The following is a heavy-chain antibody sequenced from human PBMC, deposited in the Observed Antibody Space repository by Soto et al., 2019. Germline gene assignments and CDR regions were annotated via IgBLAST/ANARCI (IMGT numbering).Heavy chain of an antibody. V-gene: IGHV1-18*04. CDR3: AREGAIVVVPAAIYYYYYGMDV. CDR2: ISAYNGNT. J-gene: IGHJ6*02. D-gene: IGHD2-2*01. Sequence: ASVKVSCKASGYTFTSYGISWVRQAPGQGLEWMGWISAYNGNTNYAQKLQGRVTMTTDTSTSTAYMELRSLRSDDTAVYYCAREGAIVVVPAAIYYYYYGMDVWGQGTTVTVSS. CDR1: GYTFTSYG.